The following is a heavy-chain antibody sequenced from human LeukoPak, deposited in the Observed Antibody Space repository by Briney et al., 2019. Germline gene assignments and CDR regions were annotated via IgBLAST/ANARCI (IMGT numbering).Heavy chain of an antibody. D-gene: IGHD6-13*01. CDR3: ATSSRIAAAGLFDY. J-gene: IGHJ4*02. CDR1: GGSLRSYY. V-gene: IGHV4-59*01. Sequence: SGTLSLTCTVSGGSLRSYYWSWIRQPPGKGLEWIGYIYYSGSTNYNPSLKSRVTISVDTSKNQFSLKLSSVTAADTAVYYCATSSRIAAAGLFDYWGQGTLVTVSS. CDR2: IYYSGST.